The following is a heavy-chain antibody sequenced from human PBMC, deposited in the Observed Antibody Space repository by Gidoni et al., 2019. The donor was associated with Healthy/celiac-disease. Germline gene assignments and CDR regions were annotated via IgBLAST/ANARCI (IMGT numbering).Heavy chain of an antibody. CDR1: GGSISSSRYY. D-gene: IGHD6-19*01. V-gene: IGHV4-39*01. CDR2: IYYSGST. Sequence: QLQLQESGPGLVKPSETLSLTCTVSGGSISSSRYYWGWIRQPPGKGLEWIGSIYYSGSTYYNPSLKSRVTISVDTSKNQFSLKLSSVTAADTAVYYCATTFPGRGWPAGAFDIWGQGTMVTVSS. J-gene: IGHJ3*02. CDR3: ATTFPGRGWPAGAFDI.